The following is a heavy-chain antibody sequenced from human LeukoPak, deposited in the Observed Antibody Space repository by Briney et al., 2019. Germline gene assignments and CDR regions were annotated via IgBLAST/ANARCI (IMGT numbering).Heavy chain of an antibody. V-gene: IGHV6-1*01. CDR3: ARDGPRITGTTLDY. D-gene: IGHD1-7*01. Sequence: SQTLSLTCAVYGDSVSSNTAAWTWIRQSPSRGLEWLGRTYYRSKWYNDYAVSVKIRITINPDTSKNQFSLQLNSVTPEDTAVYYCARDGPRITGTTLDYWGQGALVTVSS. J-gene: IGHJ4*02. CDR1: GDSVSSNTAA. CDR2: TYYRSKWYN.